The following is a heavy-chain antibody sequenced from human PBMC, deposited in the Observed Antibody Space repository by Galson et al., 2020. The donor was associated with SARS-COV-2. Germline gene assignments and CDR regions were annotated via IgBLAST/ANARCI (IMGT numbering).Heavy chain of an antibody. CDR1: GYTFTGYF. CDR3: AKDGSTSGAATNWFDP. D-gene: IGHD1-26*01. V-gene: IGHV1-2*02. J-gene: IGHJ5*02. Sequence: ASLKVSCKASGYTFTGYFMHWVRQAPGQGLEWMGWINPNSGGTNYAQKFQDRVTMTWDTSIRTAYMVLSRLRSDDTAVYYCAKDGSTSGAATNWFDPWGQGTPVTVSS. CDR2: INPNSGGT.